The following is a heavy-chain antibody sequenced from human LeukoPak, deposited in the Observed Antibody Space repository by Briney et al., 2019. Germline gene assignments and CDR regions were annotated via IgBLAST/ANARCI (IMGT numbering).Heavy chain of an antibody. CDR2: ISAYNGNT. CDR3: ASGRTDIVVVPATLRNYYFDY. J-gene: IGHJ4*02. CDR1: GYTFTSYG. Sequence: ASVKVSCKASGYTFTSYGISWVRQAPGQGLEWMGWISAYNGNTNYAQKLQGRVTMTTDTSTSTAYTELRSLRSDDTAVYYCASGRTDIVVVPATLRNYYFDYWGQGTLVTVSS. D-gene: IGHD2-2*01. V-gene: IGHV1-18*01.